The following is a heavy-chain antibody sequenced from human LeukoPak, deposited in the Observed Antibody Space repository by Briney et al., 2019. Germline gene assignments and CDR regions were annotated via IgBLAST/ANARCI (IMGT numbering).Heavy chain of an antibody. CDR2: ISGSGGST. CDR3: AKVFAGDNYYDSSGYYSASFDH. CDR1: GFTFSKYA. J-gene: IGHJ4*02. D-gene: IGHD3-22*01. V-gene: IGHV3-23*01. Sequence: GGSLGLSCAASGFTFSKYAMSWVRQAPGKGLEWVSGISGSGGSTYYADSVKGRFTVSRDNSKNTLYLLMSSLRAEDTAVYYCAKVFAGDNYYDSSGYYSASFDHWGQGTLVTVSS.